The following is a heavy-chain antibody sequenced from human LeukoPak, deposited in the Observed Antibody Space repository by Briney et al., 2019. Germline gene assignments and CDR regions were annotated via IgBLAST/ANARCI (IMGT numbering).Heavy chain of an antibody. J-gene: IGHJ6*03. Sequence: ASVKVSCKASGYTFTDYYMHWVRQAPGQGLEWMGWINPNSGGTNYAQKFQGRVTMTRDTSISTAYMELSRLRSDDTAVYYCARGVAAAGKEYYYYYYMDVWGKGTTVTVSS. CDR3: ARGVAAAGKEYYYYYYMDV. CDR2: INPNSGGT. D-gene: IGHD6-13*01. CDR1: GYTFTDYY. V-gene: IGHV1-2*02.